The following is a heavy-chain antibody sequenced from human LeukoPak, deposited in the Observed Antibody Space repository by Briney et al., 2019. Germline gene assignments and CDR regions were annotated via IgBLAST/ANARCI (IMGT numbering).Heavy chain of an antibody. Sequence: GGSLRLSCAASAFSLSDYWMNWVSQAPGKGLEWVASIKQDGSEKYYVDSVKGRFTVSRDNAKNTLFLQVNSLRVEDTAVYFCTRELPREVTLDYWGQGTPVTVSS. CDR3: TRELPREVTLDY. J-gene: IGHJ4*01. CDR1: AFSLSDYW. D-gene: IGHD2-21*02. CDR2: IKQDGSEK. V-gene: IGHV3-7*01.